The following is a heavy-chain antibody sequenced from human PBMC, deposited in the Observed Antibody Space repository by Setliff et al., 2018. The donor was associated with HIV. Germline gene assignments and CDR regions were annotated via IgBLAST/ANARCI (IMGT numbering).Heavy chain of an antibody. CDR2: IIPIFGST. J-gene: IGHJ2*01. Sequence: EASVKVSCKASGGTFSNYAISWVRQAPGQGLEWMGGIIPIFGSTKYAQKFQDRVTITADESTYTADMELSSLRSDDTAVYYCARDDHYYDSGSFYSDWYFDLWGRGTLVTVS. D-gene: IGHD3-10*01. CDR1: GGTFSNYA. CDR3: ARDDHYYDSGSFYSDWYFDL. V-gene: IGHV1-69*13.